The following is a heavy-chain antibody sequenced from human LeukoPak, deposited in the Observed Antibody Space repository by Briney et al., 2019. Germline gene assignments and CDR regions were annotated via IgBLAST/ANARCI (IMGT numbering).Heavy chain of an antibody. CDR1: GGSMTNLY. D-gene: IGHD2/OR15-2a*01. J-gene: IGHJ6*02. Sequence: SETLSLTCSASGGSMTNLYWTWIRQPPGKGLEWIGDIYDSGSTRYNTSLDSRVTISVDTSKNQFSLKLSSVTAADTAVYYCAKGGSTNFYYGDVWGQGTTVTVSS. CDR3: AKGGSTNFYYGDV. V-gene: IGHV4-59*01. CDR2: IYDSGST.